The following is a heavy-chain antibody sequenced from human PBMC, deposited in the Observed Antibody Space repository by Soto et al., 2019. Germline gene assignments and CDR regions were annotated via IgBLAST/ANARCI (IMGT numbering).Heavy chain of an antibody. CDR1: GYTLTRDG. CDR2: ISAYNGNT. V-gene: IGHV1-18*01. D-gene: IGHD2-2*01. J-gene: IGHJ5*02. CDR3: ARVPPVVVPATNWLGP. Sequence: ASLKGSWKASGYTLTRDGVSWGREKPGQGLEWMGWISAYNGNTNYAQKLQGRVTMTTDTPTSTAYMELRSLRSDDTAVYYCARVPPVVVPATNWLGPWGQGTLLTVPS.